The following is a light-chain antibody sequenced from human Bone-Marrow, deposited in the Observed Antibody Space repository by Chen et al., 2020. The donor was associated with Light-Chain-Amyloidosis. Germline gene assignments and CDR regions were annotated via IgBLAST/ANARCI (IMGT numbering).Light chain of an antibody. CDR2: DAS. J-gene: IGLJ3*02. CDR3: QVWDRSSDRPV. CDR1: NIGATS. Sequence: SYVLTQPSSVSVAPGQTATIAWAGNNIGATSVHWYQQTPGPAPLLVVYDASDRPSGIPGRLSGSNSGNTATLTISRVEAGDEADYYCQVWDRSSDRPVFGGGTKLTVL. V-gene: IGLV3-21*02.